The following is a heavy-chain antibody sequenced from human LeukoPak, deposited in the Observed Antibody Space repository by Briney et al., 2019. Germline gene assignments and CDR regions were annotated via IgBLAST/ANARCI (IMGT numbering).Heavy chain of an antibody. V-gene: IGHV3-30*02. Sequence: GGSLRLSCAASRFTFSSYGMHWVRQAPGKGLEWVAFIRYDGSYKSYADSVKGRFTISRDNSKNTLYLQMNSLRVEDTALYYCAKEGQWLWYGDYWGQGTLVTVSS. J-gene: IGHJ4*02. D-gene: IGHD6-19*01. CDR1: RFTFSSYG. CDR2: IRYDGSYK. CDR3: AKEGQWLWYGDY.